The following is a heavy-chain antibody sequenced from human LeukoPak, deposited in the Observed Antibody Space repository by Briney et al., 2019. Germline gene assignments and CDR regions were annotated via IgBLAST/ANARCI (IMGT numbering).Heavy chain of an antibody. Sequence: GASVKVSCKASGYTFTVYYVHWVRQAPGQGLEWMGRINPNSGVTNYAQKFQGRVTMTRDTSISTAYMELSRLRSDDTAVYYCARDYCGGDCFPDYWGQGTLVTVSS. J-gene: IGHJ4*02. CDR1: GYTFTVYY. CDR3: ARDYCGGDCFPDY. V-gene: IGHV1-2*06. D-gene: IGHD2-21*02. CDR2: INPNSGVT.